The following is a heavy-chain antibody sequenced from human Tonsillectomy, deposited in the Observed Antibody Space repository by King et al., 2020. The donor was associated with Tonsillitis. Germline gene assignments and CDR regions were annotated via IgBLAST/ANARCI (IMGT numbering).Heavy chain of an antibody. CDR3: AKGTPDYGDYAWEY. CDR1: EFTFSSYA. V-gene: IGHV3-23*04. CDR2: ISTSGGTT. D-gene: IGHD4-17*01. J-gene: IGHJ4*02. Sequence: VQLVESGGGLLQPGGSLRLSCAASEFTFSSYAMSWVRQAPGKGLEWVSAISTSGGTTYYADSVKGRFTISRDNSKNTLYLQMNSLRAEDTAVYYCAKGTPDYGDYAWEYWGQGTLGTGSS.